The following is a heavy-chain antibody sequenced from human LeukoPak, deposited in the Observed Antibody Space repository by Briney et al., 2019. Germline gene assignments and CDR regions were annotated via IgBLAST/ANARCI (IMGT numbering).Heavy chain of an antibody. CDR2: IIPIFGTV. CDR3: AKVQHRCGGDCYSSTG. Sequence: ASVKVSCKASGGTFSTYVISWVRQAPGQGLEWMGGIIPIFGTVNYAQKFQGRVTITADESTSTAYMELSSLRSEDTAVYYCAKVQHRCGGDCYSSTGWGQGTPVTVSS. V-gene: IGHV1-69*13. CDR1: GGTFSTYV. J-gene: IGHJ4*02. D-gene: IGHD2-21*02.